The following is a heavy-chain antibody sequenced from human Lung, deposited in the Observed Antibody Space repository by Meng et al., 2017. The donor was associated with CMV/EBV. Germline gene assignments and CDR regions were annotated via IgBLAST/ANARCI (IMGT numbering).Heavy chain of an antibody. CDR2: IIPIFGTA. CDR3: ASQEAGPYSGYEGRFDY. V-gene: IGHV1-69*05. J-gene: IGHJ4*02. D-gene: IGHD5-12*01. CDR1: GGTFSSYA. Sequence: SVKVSCKASGGTFSSYAISWVRQAPGQGLEWMGGIIPIFGTANYAQKFQGRVTITTDESTSTAYMELSSLRSEDTAVYYCASQEAGPYSGYEGRFDYWGQGTXVTVYS.